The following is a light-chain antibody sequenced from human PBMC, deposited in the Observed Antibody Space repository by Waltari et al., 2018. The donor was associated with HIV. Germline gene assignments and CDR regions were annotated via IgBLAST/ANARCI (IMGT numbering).Light chain of an antibody. J-gene: IGLJ2*01. V-gene: IGLV3-1*01. CDR1: KLGDKY. CDR3: RAWDSSTVV. Sequence: SYELTQPPSVSVSPGQTASITCSGDKLGDKYACWYQQKPGQSPVLLIYADSRRPSGCPERFSGSKSGNTATLTIRGTQAMDEADYYCRAWDSSTVVFGGGTKLTVL. CDR2: ADS.